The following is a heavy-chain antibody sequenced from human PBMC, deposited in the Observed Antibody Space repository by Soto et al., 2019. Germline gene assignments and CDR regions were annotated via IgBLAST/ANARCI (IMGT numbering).Heavy chain of an antibody. J-gene: IGHJ3*02. Sequence: GGSLRLSCAASGFTFSNAWMSWVRQAPGKGLEWVGRIKSKTGGGTTDYAAPVKGRFIISRDDSKNTLYLQMNSLKTEATAVSYCTTDLGYSSSWYAFDIWGQGTMVTVSS. D-gene: IGHD6-13*01. V-gene: IGHV3-15*01. CDR1: GFTFSNAW. CDR2: IKSKTGGGTT. CDR3: TTDLGYSSSWYAFDI.